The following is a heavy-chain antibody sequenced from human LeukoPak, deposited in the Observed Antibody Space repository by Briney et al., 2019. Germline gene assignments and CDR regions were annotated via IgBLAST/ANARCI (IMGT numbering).Heavy chain of an antibody. V-gene: IGHV4-61*02. CDR2: FYSIGST. D-gene: IGHD3-3*01. J-gene: IGHJ4*02. CDR3: AKYTIFRVGRGNYFDY. Sequence: KPSETLSLTCTVSGGSISSGSNYWNWIRQPAGKGLEWIGRFYSIGSTNYNPSLKSRVTISVDKSKNQFFLRLSSVTAADTAVYYCAKYTIFRVGRGNYFDYWGQGILVTVSS. CDR1: GGSISSGSNY.